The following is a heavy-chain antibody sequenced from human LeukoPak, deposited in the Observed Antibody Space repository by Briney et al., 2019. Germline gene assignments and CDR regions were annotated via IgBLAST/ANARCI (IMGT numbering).Heavy chain of an antibody. D-gene: IGHD5-18*01. CDR1: GFTFSSYA. J-gene: IGHJ4*02. V-gene: IGHV3-64*01. Sequence: GGSLRLSCAASGFTFSSYAMHWVRQAPGKGLEYVSAITSNGGSTYYANSVKGRFTISRDDSKNTLYLQMGSLRAEDMAVYYCARGYSYGYKVDYWGQGTLVTVSS. CDR3: ARGYSYGYKVDY. CDR2: ITSNGGST.